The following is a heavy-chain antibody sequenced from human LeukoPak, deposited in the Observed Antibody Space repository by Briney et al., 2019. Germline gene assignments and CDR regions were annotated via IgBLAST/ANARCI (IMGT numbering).Heavy chain of an antibody. V-gene: IGHV3-23*01. J-gene: IGHJ4*02. Sequence: GGSLRLSCAASGFIFSSYGMSWVRQAPGKGLEWVSAISGRGSSTYYADSVKGRFTISRDNSKSTLFLQMNSLRAEDTAVYYCASDRKVIAPAGSNFGRIDYWGQGTLVTVPS. CDR2: ISGRGSST. CDR3: ASDRKVIAPAGSNFGRIDY. CDR1: GFIFSSYG. D-gene: IGHD6-13*01.